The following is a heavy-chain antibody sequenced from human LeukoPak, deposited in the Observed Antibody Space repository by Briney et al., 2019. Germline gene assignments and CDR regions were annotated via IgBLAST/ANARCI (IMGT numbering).Heavy chain of an antibody. J-gene: IGHJ4*02. CDR2: ISAYSGNT. Sequence: WASVKVSCKASGYTFTSYGISWVRQAPGQGLEWMGWISAYSGNTNYAQKLQGRVTMTTDTSTSTAYMELRSLRSDDTAVYYCARRGGGSGSSLPLKDYWGQGTLVTVSS. D-gene: IGHD3-10*01. V-gene: IGHV1-18*04. CDR3: ARRGGGSGSSLPLKDY. CDR1: GYTFTSYG.